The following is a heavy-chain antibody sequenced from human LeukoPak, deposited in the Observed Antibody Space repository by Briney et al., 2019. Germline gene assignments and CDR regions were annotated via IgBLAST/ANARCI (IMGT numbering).Heavy chain of an antibody. J-gene: IGHJ3*02. CDR1: RYTFTGYY. Sequence: ASVKVSCKASRYTFTGYYMHWVRQAPGQGLEWMGWINPNSGGTNYAQKFQGRVTMTRDTSISTAYMELSRLRSDDTAVYYCARVAGNAGLGAFDIWGQGTMVTVSS. CDR2: INPNSGGT. D-gene: IGHD4-23*01. CDR3: ARVAGNAGLGAFDI. V-gene: IGHV1-2*02.